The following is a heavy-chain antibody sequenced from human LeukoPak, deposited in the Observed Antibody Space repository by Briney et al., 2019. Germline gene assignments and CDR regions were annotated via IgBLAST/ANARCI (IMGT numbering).Heavy chain of an antibody. D-gene: IGHD7-27*01. CDR3: AKAAVTGADY. Sequence: GGSLRLSCATSGFTFSSYDMSWVRQTPGKGLEWVSAISGSGDSTHYADSVKGRFTISRDNFKNTLYLQVNSLRAADTALYYCAKAAVTGADYWGQGTLVTVSS. CDR1: GFTFSSYD. J-gene: IGHJ4*02. V-gene: IGHV3-23*01. CDR2: ISGSGDST.